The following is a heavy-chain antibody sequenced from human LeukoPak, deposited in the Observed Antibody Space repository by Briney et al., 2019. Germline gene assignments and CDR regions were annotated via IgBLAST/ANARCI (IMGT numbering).Heavy chain of an antibody. CDR1: GGSISSYY. CDR3: AREGYYDSSRYSYYYYYYMDV. V-gene: IGHV4-59*01. J-gene: IGHJ6*03. D-gene: IGHD3-22*01. Sequence: SETLSLTCTVSGGSISSYYWSWIRQPPGKGLEWIGYIYYSGSTNYNPSLKSRVTISVDTSKNQFSLKLSSVTAADTAVYYCAREGYYDSSRYSYYYYYYMDVWGKGTTVTVSS. CDR2: IYYSGST.